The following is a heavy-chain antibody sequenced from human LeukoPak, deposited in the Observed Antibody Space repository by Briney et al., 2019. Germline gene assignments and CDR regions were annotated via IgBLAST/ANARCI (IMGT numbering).Heavy chain of an antibody. D-gene: IGHD3/OR15-3a*01. CDR1: GFTFSSSS. CDR3: ARDDGFSCYSY. CDR2: ISTSGGTI. J-gene: IGHJ4*02. V-gene: IGHV3-48*01. Sequence: PGGSLRLSCAASGFTFSSSSMNWVRQAPEKGLEWVSYISTSGGTIYYADSVKGRFTISRDNAKNSLYLQMGSLRAEDTAVYYCARDDGFSCYSYWGQGTLVTVSS.